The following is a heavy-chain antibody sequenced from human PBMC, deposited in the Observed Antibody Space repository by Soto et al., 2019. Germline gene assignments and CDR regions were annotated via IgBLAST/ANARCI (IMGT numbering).Heavy chain of an antibody. V-gene: IGHV3-30*02. CDR1: GLAFSTQG. CDR2: IRHDGITT. Sequence: GGSLRLSCVASGLAFSTQGMHWVRQAPGKGLEWVGVIRHDGITTYYADSVMGRFTISRDNSMNTLYLQMNSLRAEDTALYYCAKDPNGDYVGAFDSWGQGTLVTVSS. J-gene: IGHJ4*02. D-gene: IGHD4-17*01. CDR3: AKDPNGDYVGAFDS.